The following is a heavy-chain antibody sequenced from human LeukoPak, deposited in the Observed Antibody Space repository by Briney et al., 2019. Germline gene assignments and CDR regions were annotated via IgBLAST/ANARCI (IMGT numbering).Heavy chain of an antibody. D-gene: IGHD6-6*01. CDR3: AREYSSSPYY. J-gene: IGHJ4*02. Sequence: KPSETLSLTCTVSGDSISSDYYWGWIRQPPGKGLEWIGSIYHTGRSYYKPSLKSRVTISVDTFKNRFSLNLNSVTAADTAVYYCAREYSSSPYYWGQGTLVTVSS. CDR1: GDSISSDYY. CDR2: IYHTGRS. V-gene: IGHV4-38-2*02.